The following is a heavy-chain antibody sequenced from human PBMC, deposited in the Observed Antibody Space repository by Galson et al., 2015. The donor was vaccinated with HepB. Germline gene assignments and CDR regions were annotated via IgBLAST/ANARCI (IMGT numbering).Heavy chain of an antibody. D-gene: IGHD6-13*01. Sequence: SLRLSCAASGFTFSSYAMHWVRQAPGKGLEWVAVISYDGSNKYYADSVKGRFTISRDNSKNTLYLQMNSLGAEDTAVYYCARGRKGIAAANYYYYYYGMDVWGQGTTVTVSS. CDR1: GFTFSSYA. CDR3: ARGRKGIAAANYYYYYYGMDV. V-gene: IGHV3-30-3*01. CDR2: ISYDGSNK. J-gene: IGHJ6*02.